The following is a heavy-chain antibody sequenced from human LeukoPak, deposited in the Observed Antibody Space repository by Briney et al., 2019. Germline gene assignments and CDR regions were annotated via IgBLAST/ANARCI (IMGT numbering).Heavy chain of an antibody. CDR2: IGENNGDT. D-gene: IGHD1-26*01. J-gene: IGHJ4*02. CDR3: AKDFGGSFDY. V-gene: IGHV3-23*01. Sequence: GGSLRLSCAASGFTFNNFPMSWVRQAPGKGLEWVSAIGENNGDTKYAASVKGRFTISRDNSKNTLYLQMNSLRAEDTAVYYCAKDFGGSFDYWGQGTLVTVSS. CDR1: GFTFNNFP.